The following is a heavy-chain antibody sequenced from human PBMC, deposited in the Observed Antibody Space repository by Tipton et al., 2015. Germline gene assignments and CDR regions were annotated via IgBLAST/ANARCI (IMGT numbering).Heavy chain of an antibody. Sequence: TLSLTCSVSGDSVSSVSYNWNWIRQPPGKGLEWIAYIYYSGSTNYNPSLKSRVTISVDTSKNQFSLKLSSVTAADTAVYYCARGRYYDTSGYYYYYYYVMDVWGQGTTVTVSS. CDR2: IYYSGST. J-gene: IGHJ6*02. D-gene: IGHD3-22*01. CDR1: GDSVSSVSYN. CDR3: ARGRYYDTSGYYYYYYYVMDV. V-gene: IGHV4-61*01.